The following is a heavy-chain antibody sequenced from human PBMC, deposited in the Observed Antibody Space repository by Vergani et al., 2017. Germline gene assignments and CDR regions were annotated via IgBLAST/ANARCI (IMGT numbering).Heavy chain of an antibody. Sequence: QITLKESGPTLVKPTQTLTLTCTFSGFSLNTRGVSVAWNRQPPGKALDWLALIYWNDDQHYSPSLNNRVTLTKDTSKNQVVLTMTNMDYVDTGTYYCVYRKTGCRTICCLYPFYYYNCMGVWGKGTTVTGSS. V-gene: IGHV2-5*04. CDR2: IYWNDDQ. CDR3: VYRKTGCRTICCLYPFYYYNCMGV. CDR1: GFSLNTRGVS. D-gene: IGHD3-16*01. J-gene: IGHJ6*03.